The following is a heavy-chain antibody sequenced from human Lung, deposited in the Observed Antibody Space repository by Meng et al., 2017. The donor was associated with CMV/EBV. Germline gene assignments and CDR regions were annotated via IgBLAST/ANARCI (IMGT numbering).Heavy chain of an antibody. CDR1: GFNLIAYS. Sequence: GGSLRLXCAASGFNLIAYSMNWVRQAPGNGLEWVSSISSSSTYIYYADSVKGRFTISRDNAKNSLYLQMNSLRAEETAVYYCARETGSSGWYGTDDWGQGTXVTVSS. J-gene: IGHJ4*02. D-gene: IGHD6-19*01. V-gene: IGHV3-21*01. CDR2: ISSSSTYI. CDR3: ARETGSSGWYGTDD.